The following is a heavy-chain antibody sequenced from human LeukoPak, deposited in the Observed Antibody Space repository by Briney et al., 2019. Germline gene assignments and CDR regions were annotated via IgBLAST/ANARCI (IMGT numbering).Heavy chain of an antibody. Sequence: SETLSLTCAVYGGSFSGYYWSWIRQPPGKGLEWIGEINHSGSTNYNPSLKSRVTISLNTSKNQFSLKLSSVTAADTAVYYCARGYSTSSTAFDIWGQGTMVTVSS. CDR1: GGSFSGYY. CDR2: INHSGST. J-gene: IGHJ3*02. D-gene: IGHD6-6*01. V-gene: IGHV4-34*01. CDR3: ARGYSTSSTAFDI.